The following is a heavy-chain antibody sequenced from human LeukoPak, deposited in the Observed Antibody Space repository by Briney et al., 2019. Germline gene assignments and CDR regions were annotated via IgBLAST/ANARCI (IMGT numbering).Heavy chain of an antibody. D-gene: IGHD5-12*01. CDR3: ARAGGGYDLTHYFDY. Sequence: ASVKVSCKASGYTFTSYYIHWVRQAPGQGLEWMGGIIPIFGTANYAQKFQGRVTITADESTSTAYMELSSLRSEDTAVYYCARAGGGYDLTHYFDYWGQGTLVTVSS. V-gene: IGHV1-69*13. CDR1: GYTFTSYY. CDR2: IIPIFGTA. J-gene: IGHJ4*02.